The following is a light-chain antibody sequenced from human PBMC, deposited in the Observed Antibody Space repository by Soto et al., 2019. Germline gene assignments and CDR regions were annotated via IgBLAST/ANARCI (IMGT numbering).Light chain of an antibody. CDR2: GVN. CDR1: TNDIGTYEY. V-gene: IGLV2-14*01. J-gene: IGLJ1*01. Sequence: QSALTQPASVSGSPGQSITISCTGSTNDIGTYEYVSWHQHHPGKAPKLVIFGVNDRPSGISDCFSGSKSGNTASLTISGLQLEDEAVYYCSSYTTGRSLPWFFGTGTKLTVL. CDR3: SSYTTGRSLPWF.